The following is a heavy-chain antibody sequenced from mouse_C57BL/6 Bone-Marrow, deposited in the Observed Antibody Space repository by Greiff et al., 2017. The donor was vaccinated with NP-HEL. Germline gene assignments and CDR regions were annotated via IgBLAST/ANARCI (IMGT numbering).Heavy chain of an antibody. CDR2: INPNNGGT. CDR3: ARPHYYGSSYCLYFDV. J-gene: IGHJ1*03. Sequence: EVKLQESGPELVKPGASVKMSCKASGYTFTDYNMHWVKQSHGKSLEWIGYINPNNGGTSYNQKFKGKATLTVNKSSSTAYMELRSLTSEDSAVYYCARPHYYGSSYCLYFDVWGTGTTVTVSS. CDR1: GYTFTDYN. V-gene: IGHV1-22*01. D-gene: IGHD1-1*01.